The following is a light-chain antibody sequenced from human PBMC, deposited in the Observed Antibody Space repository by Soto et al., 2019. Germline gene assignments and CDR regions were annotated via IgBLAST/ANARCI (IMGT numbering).Light chain of an antibody. CDR2: GAS. Sequence: EIVMTQSPATLSVSPGERATLSCRASQSVSSNLAWYQQKPRPAPRLLIYGASTRATGIPASFSGSGSGTEFTLTISSLQAEDFAVYYCQQYNKWPPGTFGQGTKVEIK. V-gene: IGKV3-15*01. CDR1: QSVSSN. J-gene: IGKJ1*01. CDR3: QQYNKWPPGT.